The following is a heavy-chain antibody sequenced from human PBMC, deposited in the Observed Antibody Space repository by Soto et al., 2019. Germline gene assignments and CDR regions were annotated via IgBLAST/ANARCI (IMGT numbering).Heavy chain of an antibody. CDR1: GFIFSHYA. J-gene: IGHJ6*03. Sequence: EVQVLESGGGLVQPGGSLRLCCVGSGFIFSHYAMAWVRQAPGKGLEWVSGFGGSGGTYYADSVKGRYTISRDNSKNTLYLQMNSLRVEDTAVYYCAKSQSSLYYMDVWGKGTAVTVSS. V-gene: IGHV3-23*01. CDR3: AKSQSSLYYMDV. CDR2: FGGSGGT.